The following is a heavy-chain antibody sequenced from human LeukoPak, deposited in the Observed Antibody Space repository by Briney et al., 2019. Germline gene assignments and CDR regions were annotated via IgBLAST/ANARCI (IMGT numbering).Heavy chain of an antibody. CDR1: GFTFSSYG. CDR2: IQYDGSNK. Sequence: GGSLRLSCAASGFTFSSYGMHWVRQAPGKGLEWVAFIQYDGSNKYYADSVKGRFTISRDNSKNTLYLQMNSLRAEDTAVYYCAKDAYSSSSPHFDYWGQGTLVTVSS. CDR3: AKDAYSSSSPHFDY. J-gene: IGHJ4*02. D-gene: IGHD6-6*01. V-gene: IGHV3-30*02.